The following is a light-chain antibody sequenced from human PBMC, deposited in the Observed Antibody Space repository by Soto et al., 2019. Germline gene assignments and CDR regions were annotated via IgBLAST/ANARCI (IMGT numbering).Light chain of an antibody. Sequence: DIQMTQSPSSLSASIGDRVTITCRASQDISNYLAWYQQEPGKVPKLLIYAASTLQPGVPSRFSGSGSGTDFTLTVSSLQPEDVATYYCQKYDSVPFNFGPGTTVDIK. CDR2: AAS. J-gene: IGKJ3*01. V-gene: IGKV1-27*01. CDR1: QDISNY. CDR3: QKYDSVPFN.